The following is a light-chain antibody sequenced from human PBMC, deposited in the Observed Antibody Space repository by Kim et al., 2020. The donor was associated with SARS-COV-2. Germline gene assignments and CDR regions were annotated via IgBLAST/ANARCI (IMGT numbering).Light chain of an antibody. CDR2: DAS. CDR1: QDIINS. J-gene: IGKJ4*01. V-gene: IGKV1-33*01. CDR3: QQYDNLPLT. Sequence: ASVGDRVTITFQASQDIINSLSLNQQTPGEAPKVLISDASNLESGVPSRFSGSGSGTDFTFTISSLQPEDVATYYCQQYDNLPLTFGGGTKVDIK.